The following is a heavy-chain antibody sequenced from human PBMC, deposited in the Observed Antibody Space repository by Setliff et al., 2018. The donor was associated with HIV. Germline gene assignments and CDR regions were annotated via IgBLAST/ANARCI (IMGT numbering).Heavy chain of an antibody. V-gene: IGHV3-7*03. CDR3: ASARTFYAESALDY. Sequence: PGGSLRLSCAASGFTFSGTWMAWVRQAPGKGPEWVANIKQDGSETYYVDSVKGRFTISRDNGKNLLYLQMNTLRAEDTAVYYCASARTFYAESALDYWGQGTLVTVSS. D-gene: IGHD4-17*01. CDR2: IKQDGSET. CDR1: GFTFSGTW. J-gene: IGHJ4*02.